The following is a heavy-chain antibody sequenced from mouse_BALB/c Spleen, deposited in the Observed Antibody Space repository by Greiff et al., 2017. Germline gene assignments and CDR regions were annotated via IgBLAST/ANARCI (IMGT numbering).Heavy chain of an antibody. CDR2: INSDGGST. CDR3: ARGGPYYGNYYAMDY. CDR1: EYEFPSHD. J-gene: IGHJ4*01. D-gene: IGHD2-10*01. V-gene: IGHV5-2*01. Sequence: DVKLVESGGGLVQPGESLKLSCESNEYEFPSHDMSWVRKTPEKRLELVAAINSDGGSTYYPDTMERRFIISRDNTKKTLYLQMSSLRSEDTALYYCARGGPYYGNYYAMDYWGQGTSVTVSS.